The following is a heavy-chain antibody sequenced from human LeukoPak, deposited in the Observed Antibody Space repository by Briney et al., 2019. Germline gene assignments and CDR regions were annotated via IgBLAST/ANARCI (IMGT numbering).Heavy chain of an antibody. Sequence: PGGSLRLSCVGSGITIDTYSMNWVRQAPGKGLEWVSYISTTSNYIYYADSVKGRFTISRDNAKNSLFLQMDNLTADDTALYYCARQTSGWSASDIWGQGTMVTVSS. D-gene: IGHD6-19*01. CDR2: ISTTSNYI. V-gene: IGHV3-21*04. CDR3: ARQTSGWSASDI. CDR1: GITIDTYS. J-gene: IGHJ3*02.